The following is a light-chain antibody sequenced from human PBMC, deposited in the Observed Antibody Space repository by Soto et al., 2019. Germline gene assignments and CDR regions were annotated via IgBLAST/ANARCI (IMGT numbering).Light chain of an antibody. J-gene: IGKJ4*01. CDR3: QHYHSWPIT. Sequence: EIVMTQSPATLSLSPGERATLSCRASQGVGSTLAWYQQKPGQTPRLLIYAASTRATGVPARFSGSGSGTEFTLTITSLQSEDFAVYYCQHYHSWPITFGGGTKVEIK. V-gene: IGKV3-15*01. CDR1: QGVGST. CDR2: AAS.